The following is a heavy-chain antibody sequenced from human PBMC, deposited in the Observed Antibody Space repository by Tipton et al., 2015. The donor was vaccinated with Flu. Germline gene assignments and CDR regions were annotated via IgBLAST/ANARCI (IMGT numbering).Heavy chain of an antibody. D-gene: IGHD3-10*01. CDR3: ARHGSGTPRNDFDY. V-gene: IGHV4-39*01. J-gene: IGHJ4*02. CDR1: GGSISSSSYY. CDR2: IYYSGST. Sequence: LRLSCTVSGGSISSSSYYWGWIRQPPGKGLEWIGSIYYSGSTYCNPSLKGRVTISVDTSKNQFSLKLSSVTAADTAVYYCARHGSGTPRNDFDYWGQGTLVTVSS.